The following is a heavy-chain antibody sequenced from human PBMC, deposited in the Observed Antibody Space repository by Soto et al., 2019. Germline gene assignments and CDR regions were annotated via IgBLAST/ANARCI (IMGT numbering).Heavy chain of an antibody. V-gene: IGHV1-69*14. CDR3: ARGHELVINSDAYEV. J-gene: IGHJ3*01. Sequence: QVQLVQSGAEVKKPGSSVKVSCKASGGSFRREAINWVRQAPGQGPEWMGHILPFFGTSDYAQKFQGRVTVCADMATIRVYMELSSVRVEDTAVYYCARGHELVINSDAYEVWGKGTMVSVPS. CDR2: ILPFFGTS. CDR1: GGSFRREA. D-gene: IGHD3-9*01.